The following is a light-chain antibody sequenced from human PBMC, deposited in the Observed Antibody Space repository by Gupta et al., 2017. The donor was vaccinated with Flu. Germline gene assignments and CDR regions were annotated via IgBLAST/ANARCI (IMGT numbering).Light chain of an antibody. J-gene: IGKJ3*01. Sequence: GTLSLSPGERATLSCRASQSVTSNFVAWYQQKPGQAPRLLIYGASSRATVIPDGFSGSGSGTDFTLTISRLEPDDFAVYYCQQYGTTTFTFGPGTRVDIK. CDR2: GAS. CDR3: QQYGTTTFT. CDR1: QSVTSNF. V-gene: IGKV3-20*01.